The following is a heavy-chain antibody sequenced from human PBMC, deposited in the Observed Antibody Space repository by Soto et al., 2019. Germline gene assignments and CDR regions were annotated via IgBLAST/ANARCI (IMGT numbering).Heavy chain of an antibody. J-gene: IGHJ6*02. CDR3: AREGHRVALFGGYYGMDV. CDR2: IYYSGST. V-gene: IGHV4-59*01. D-gene: IGHD3-10*01. Sequence: QVQLQESGPGLVKPSETLSLTCTVSGGSISSYYWSWIRQPPEKGLEWIGHIYYSGSTNYNPSLKSRVTISVHTSKNQFSLKLSSVTAADTAVYYCAREGHRVALFGGYYGMDVWGQGTTVTVSS. CDR1: GGSISSYY.